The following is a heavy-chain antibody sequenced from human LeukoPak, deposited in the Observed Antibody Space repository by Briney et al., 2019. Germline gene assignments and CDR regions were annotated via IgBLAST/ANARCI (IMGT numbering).Heavy chain of an antibody. V-gene: IGHV4-39*01. CDR3: ARPSNYGSGLGILD. J-gene: IGHJ4*02. Sequence: SETLSLTCTVSGGSITSYTYYWGWIRQPPGKGLEWIGSMSYSGSSYYNPSLKSRVTISLDTSTNQFSLKLTSVTAADTAVYYCARPSNYGSGLGILDWGQGTLVIVSS. D-gene: IGHD3-10*01. CDR2: MSYSGSS. CDR1: GGSITSYTYY.